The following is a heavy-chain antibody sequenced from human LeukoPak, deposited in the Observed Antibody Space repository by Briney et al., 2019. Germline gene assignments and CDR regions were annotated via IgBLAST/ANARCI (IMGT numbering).Heavy chain of an antibody. V-gene: IGHV3-23*01. CDR2: ISGSGGST. J-gene: IGHJ4*02. D-gene: IGHD3-22*01. Sequence: GGSLGLSCAASGFTFSSYAMSWVRQAPGKGLEWVSAISGSGGSTYYADSVKGRFTISRDNSKNTLYLQMNSLRAEDTAVYYCAKDPSSSGYKDYWGQGTLVTVSS. CDR3: AKDPSSSGYKDY. CDR1: GFTFSSYA.